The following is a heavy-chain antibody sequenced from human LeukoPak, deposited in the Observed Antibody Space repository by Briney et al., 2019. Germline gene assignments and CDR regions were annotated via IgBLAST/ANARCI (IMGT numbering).Heavy chain of an antibody. D-gene: IGHD6-13*01. CDR3: ARVTWLSAAGTEGNFDY. CDR2: ISSSSSYL. Sequence: GGSLRLSCAASGFTFSSYSMNWVRRAPGKGLEWVSSISSSSSYLYYADSVKGRFTISRDNAKNSLYLQMDSLRAEDTAVYYCARVTWLSAAGTEGNFDYWGQGTLVTVSS. CDR1: GFTFSSYS. V-gene: IGHV3-21*01. J-gene: IGHJ4*02.